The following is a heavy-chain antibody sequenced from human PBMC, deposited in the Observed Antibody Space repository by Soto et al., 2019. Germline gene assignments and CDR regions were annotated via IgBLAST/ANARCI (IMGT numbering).Heavy chain of an antibody. D-gene: IGHD2-21*01. Sequence: LSHTWSVSDGAHISVNCSWTWIHQVPGKGLEWIGHIYVTGAVDYNPSLRDRITISQDTSERQFSLNLRLVTAADTAVYYCARLRIATNNYKWFDPWGQGTLVTVS. CDR2: IYVTGAV. V-gene: IGHV4-31*02. J-gene: IGHJ5*02. CDR3: ARLRIATNNYKWFDP. CDR1: DGAHISVNCS.